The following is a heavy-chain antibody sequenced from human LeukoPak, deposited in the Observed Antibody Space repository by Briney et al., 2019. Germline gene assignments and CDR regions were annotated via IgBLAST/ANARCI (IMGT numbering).Heavy chain of an antibody. CDR1: GGSFSGYY. CDR2: INHSGST. D-gene: IGHD3-10*01. V-gene: IGHV4-34*01. Sequence: SETLSLTCAVYGGSFSGYYWSWIRQPPGKGLEWIGEINHSGSTNYNPSLKSRVTISVDTSKNQFSLKLSSVTAADTAVYYCARRRGYYYGSGSFNYWYFDLWGRGTLVTVSS. J-gene: IGHJ2*01. CDR3: ARRRGYYYGSGSFNYWYFDL.